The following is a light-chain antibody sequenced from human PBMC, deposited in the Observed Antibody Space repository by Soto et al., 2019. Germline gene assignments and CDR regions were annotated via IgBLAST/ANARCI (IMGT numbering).Light chain of an antibody. CDR3: CSYAGRATYV. CDR2: EVF. CDR1: SSNLGAGYD. V-gene: IGLV1-40*01. J-gene: IGLJ1*01. Sequence: QSVLTQPPSVSGAPGQRVTISCTGNSSNLGAGYDVHWYQQYPGKAPKLIIFEVFKRPSGVSHRFSGSKSGNTASLTISGLQAEDEANYYCCSYAGRATYVFGGGTKVTVL.